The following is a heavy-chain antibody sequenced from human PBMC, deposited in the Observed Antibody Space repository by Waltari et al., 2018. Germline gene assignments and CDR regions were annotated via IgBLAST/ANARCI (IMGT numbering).Heavy chain of an antibody. CDR3: ARAIAVAGYYFDY. D-gene: IGHD6-19*01. CDR2: IYYSGST. CDR1: GGSISSSSYY. Sequence: QLQLQESGPGLVKPSETLSLTCTVSGGSISSSSYYWGWIRQPPGKGLEWIGSIYYSGSTYSNPSLKSRVTISVDTSKNQFSLKLSSVTAADTAVYYCARAIAVAGYYFDYWGQGTLVTVSS. J-gene: IGHJ4*02. V-gene: IGHV4-39*07.